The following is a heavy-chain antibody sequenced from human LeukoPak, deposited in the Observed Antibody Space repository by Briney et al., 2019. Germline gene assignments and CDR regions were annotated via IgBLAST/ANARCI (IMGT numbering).Heavy chain of an antibody. CDR1: GFTFSSYA. D-gene: IGHD1-26*01. V-gene: IGHV3-30-3*01. CDR2: ISYDGSNK. J-gene: IGHJ4*02. Sequence: PGGSLRLSCAASGFTFSSYAMHWVRQASGKGLEWVAVISYDGSNKYYADSVKGRFTISRDNSKNTLYLQMNSLRAEDTAVYYCARTPLGSGLTDYWGQGTLVTVSS. CDR3: ARTPLGSGLTDY.